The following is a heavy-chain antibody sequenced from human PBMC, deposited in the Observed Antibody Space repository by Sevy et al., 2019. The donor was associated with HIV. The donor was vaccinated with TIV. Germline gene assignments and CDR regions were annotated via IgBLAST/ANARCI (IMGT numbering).Heavy chain of an antibody. D-gene: IGHD3-3*01. J-gene: IGHJ4*01. CDR2: IYYTGSS. Sequence: SETLSLTCTVSGDSIRSQSHYWAGIRQSPGKGLEWIASIYYTGSSYYNLSLRGRVTISVDTSKEQISLKLTSVTAADTAVYFCARQVRFSGVIINHFDYWGHGTLVTVSS. V-gene: IGHV4-39*01. CDR3: ARQVRFSGVIINHFDY. CDR1: GDSIRSQSHY.